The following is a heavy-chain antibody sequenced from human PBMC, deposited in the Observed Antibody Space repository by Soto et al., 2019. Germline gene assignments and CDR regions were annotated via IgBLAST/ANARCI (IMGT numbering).Heavy chain of an antibody. CDR3: TSDTAKGAY. D-gene: IGHD5-18*01. V-gene: IGHV3-73*01. J-gene: IGHJ4*02. CDR1: GFTFSGYW. CDR2: IRSKANSYAT. Sequence: PGGSLRLSCAASGFTFSGYWRNWVRQAPGKGLEWVGRIRSKANSYATAYAASVKGRFTISRDDSKNTAYLQMNSLKTEDTAVYYCTSDTAKGAYWGQGTLVTVSS.